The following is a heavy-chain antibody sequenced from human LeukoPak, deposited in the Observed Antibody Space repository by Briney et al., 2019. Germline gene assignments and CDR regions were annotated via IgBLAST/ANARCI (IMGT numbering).Heavy chain of an antibody. V-gene: IGHV4-61*01. Sequence: PSETLSLTCTVSGASLRGDYYSWTWIRQPPGRGLEWIGNIHHSGGTNYNPSLKSRVTISMDTSKNQFSLRLTSVTTADTAMYYCALNGDSWGQGNLVTASS. CDR2: IHHSGGT. CDR1: GASLRGDYYS. CDR3: ALNGDS. D-gene: IGHD2-8*01. J-gene: IGHJ4*02.